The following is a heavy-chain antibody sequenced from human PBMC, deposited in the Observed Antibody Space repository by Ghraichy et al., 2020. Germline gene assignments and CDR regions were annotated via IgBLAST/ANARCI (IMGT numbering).Heavy chain of an antibody. D-gene: IGHD3-22*01. V-gene: IGHV3-23*01. CDR2: ISGSGGST. CDR1: GFTFSSYA. CDR3: AKDGGYYDSSGYYYTGAFDI. J-gene: IGHJ3*02. Sequence: GESLNISCAASGFTFSSYAMSWVRQAPGKGLEWVSAISGSGGSTYYADSVKGRFTISRDNSKSTLYLQMNSLRAEDTAVYYCAKDGGYYDSSGYYYTGAFDIWGQGTMVTVSS.